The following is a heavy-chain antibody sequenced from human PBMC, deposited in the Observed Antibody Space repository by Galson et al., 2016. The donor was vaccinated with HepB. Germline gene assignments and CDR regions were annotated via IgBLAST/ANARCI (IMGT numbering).Heavy chain of an antibody. CDR3: AKAQGWLRLNFWYYFDY. CDR1: GFTFSSYA. CDR2: ISGSGGST. J-gene: IGHJ4*02. D-gene: IGHD5-12*01. V-gene: IGHV3-23*01. Sequence: SLRLSCAASGFTFSSYAMSWVRQAPGKGLEWVSAISGSGGSTYYADSVKGRFTISRDNSKNTLYLQMNSLRAEDTAVYYCAKAQGWLRLNFWYYFDYWGQGTPVTVSS.